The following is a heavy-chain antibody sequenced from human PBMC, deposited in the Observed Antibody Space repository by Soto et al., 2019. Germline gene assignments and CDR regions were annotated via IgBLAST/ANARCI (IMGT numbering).Heavy chain of an antibody. Sequence: GGSLRLSCAASGFTFSSYAMSWVRQAPGKGLEWVSAISGSGGSTYYADSVKGRFTISRDSSKNTLYLQMNSLRAEDTAVYYCAKEGLGNSLPNWFDPWGQGTLVTVSS. D-gene: IGHD1-26*01. CDR2: ISGSGGST. V-gene: IGHV3-23*01. CDR1: GFTFSSYA. CDR3: AKEGLGNSLPNWFDP. J-gene: IGHJ5*02.